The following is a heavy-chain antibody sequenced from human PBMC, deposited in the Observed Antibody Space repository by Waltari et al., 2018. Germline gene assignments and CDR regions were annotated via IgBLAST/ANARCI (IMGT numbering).Heavy chain of an antibody. V-gene: IGHV4-4*02. Sequence: QVQLQESGPGLVKPSGTLSLTCTVSGDSISSNHWWSLVPTSPGMGMEWHGQINHTGSAKYNPSLQGRVSRSVDESKNQCSLKLTSLTAADTAVYYGAREVERRTGWYWVYHFDLWGRGTLVTVSS. CDR1: GDSISSNHW. D-gene: IGHD6-19*01. CDR3: AREVERRTGWYWVYHFDL. CDR2: INHTGSA. J-gene: IGHJ2*01.